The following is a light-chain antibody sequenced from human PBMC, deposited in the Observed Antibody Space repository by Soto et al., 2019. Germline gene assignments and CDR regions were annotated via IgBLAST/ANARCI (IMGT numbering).Light chain of an antibody. CDR2: GAS. V-gene: IGKV3-20*01. Sequence: DIVLTQSPGSLSLSPGERATLSCRASQSVDSSFFAWYQQKPGQAPRLLIYGASKRATGTPDRFSGSGSGTDFTLTITRLEPEDFAVYHCQQYVSSVTFGQGTKVEIK. J-gene: IGKJ1*01. CDR1: QSVDSSF. CDR3: QQYVSSVT.